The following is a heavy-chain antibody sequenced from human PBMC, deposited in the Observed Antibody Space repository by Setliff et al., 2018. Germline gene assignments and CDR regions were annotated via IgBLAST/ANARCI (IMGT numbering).Heavy chain of an antibody. CDR1: GGSISSGGYY. CDR2: IYYSGST. J-gene: IGHJ3*02. Sequence: SETLSLTCTVSGGSISSGGYYWSWIRQHPGKGLEWIGYIYYSGSTYYNPSLKSRVTISVDTSKNQFSLKLSSVTAADTAVYYCARGRGYYDSSGYFQTDAFDIWGQGTMVTVS. CDR3: ARGRGYYDSSGYFQTDAFDI. D-gene: IGHD3-22*01. V-gene: IGHV4-31*03.